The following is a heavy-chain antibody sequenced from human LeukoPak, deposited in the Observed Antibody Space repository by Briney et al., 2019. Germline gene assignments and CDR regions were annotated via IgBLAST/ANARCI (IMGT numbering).Heavy chain of an antibody. Sequence: GALRLSCAASGFTFSSYWMHQVRQAPGKGLVWVSRINSDGSSTSYADSVKGRFTISIDNAKNTLYLQMNSLRAEDTAVYYCARAEDTIAAPDYWGQGTLVTVSS. CDR1: GFTFSSYW. D-gene: IGHD6-6*01. V-gene: IGHV3-74*01. CDR3: ARAEDTIAAPDY. CDR2: INSDGSST. J-gene: IGHJ4*02.